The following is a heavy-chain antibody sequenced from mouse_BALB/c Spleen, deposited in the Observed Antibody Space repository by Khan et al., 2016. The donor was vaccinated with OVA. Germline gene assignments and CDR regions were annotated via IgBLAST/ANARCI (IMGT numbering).Heavy chain of an antibody. D-gene: IGHD1-1*01. V-gene: IGHV5-9-3*01. CDR2: ISSGGSYT. CDR3: ARELVMTVVARPVAY. CDR1: GFTFSNYA. J-gene: IGHJ3*01. Sequence: EVDLVESGGGLVKPGGSLKLSCAASGFTFSNYAMSWVRQTPEKRLEWVATISSGGSYTYYPDSVQGRFTISRDNAKNTLYLQMSRLKSDDTAINYCARELVMTVVARPVAYWGQGTLVTVSA.